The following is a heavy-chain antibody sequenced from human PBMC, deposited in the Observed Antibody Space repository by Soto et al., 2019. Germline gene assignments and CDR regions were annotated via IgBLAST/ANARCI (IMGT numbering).Heavy chain of an antibody. CDR2: IYYSGST. V-gene: IGHV4-31*03. Sequence: QVQLQESGPGLVKPSQTLSLTCTVSGGSISSGGSYWSWIRQHPVKGLEWIGYIYYSGSTYYNPSLKSRVTISVDMSKNQFSLNLSSVTAADTAVYYCARDRSGYGDSLWGQGTLVTVSA. CDR1: GGSISSGGSY. D-gene: IGHD4-17*01. J-gene: IGHJ4*02. CDR3: ARDRSGYGDSL.